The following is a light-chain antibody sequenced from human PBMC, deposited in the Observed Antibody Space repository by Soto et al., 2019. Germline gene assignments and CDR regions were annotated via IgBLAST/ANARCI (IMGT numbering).Light chain of an antibody. CDR1: PSVSNS. CDR2: DAS. J-gene: IGKJ4*01. V-gene: IGKV3-11*01. Sequence: ESVLTQSPATLSLSPGERATLSCRASPSVSNSLAWYQHKPGQAPRLLIYDASNRATGVLTRFSGSGSGTDFTLTISSLEPEDFAVYYCQQRNKWPPVTFCGGTRVEIK. CDR3: QQRNKWPPVT.